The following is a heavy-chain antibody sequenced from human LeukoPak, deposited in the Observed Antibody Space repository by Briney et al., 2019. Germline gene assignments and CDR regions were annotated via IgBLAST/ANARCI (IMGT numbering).Heavy chain of an antibody. D-gene: IGHD3-22*01. CDR3: ARHGSYYDSSGYEVDP. J-gene: IGHJ5*02. Sequence: GASLKISCKGSGYSFTSYWIGWVRQMPGKGLEWMGIIYPGDSDTRYSPSFQGQVTISADKSISTAYLQWSSLKASDTAMYYCARHGSYYDSSGYEVDPWGQGTLVTVSS. CDR1: GYSFTSYW. V-gene: IGHV5-51*01. CDR2: IYPGDSDT.